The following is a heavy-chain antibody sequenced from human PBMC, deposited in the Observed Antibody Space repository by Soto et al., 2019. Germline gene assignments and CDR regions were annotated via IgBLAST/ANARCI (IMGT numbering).Heavy chain of an antibody. CDR3: ARQDVYYYGSGDY. J-gene: IGHJ4*02. V-gene: IGHV4-39*01. Sequence: SETLSLTCTVSGGSISSSSYYWGWIRQPPGKGLEWIGSIYYSGSTYYNPSLKSRVTISVDTSKNQFSLKLSSVTAADTAVYYCARQDVYYYGSGDYWGQGTLVTAPQ. CDR2: IYYSGST. CDR1: GGSISSSSYY. D-gene: IGHD3-10*01.